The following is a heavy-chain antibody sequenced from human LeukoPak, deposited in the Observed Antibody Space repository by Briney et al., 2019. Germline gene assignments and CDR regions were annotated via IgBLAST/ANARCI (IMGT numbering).Heavy chain of an antibody. CDR2: IWYDGSKK. CDR1: GFTFNTYG. CDR3: ARARHCTTTTCRPYDYGLDV. D-gene: IGHD2-8*01. J-gene: IGHJ6*02. V-gene: IGHV3-33*01. Sequence: PGGSLRLSCAASGFTFNTYGMHWVRQAPGKGLEWVAVIWYDGSKKYYADSVKGRFTISRDNSQNTIYLQMNSLRADDTAIYYCARARHCTTTTCRPYDYGLDVWGHGTTVTVSS.